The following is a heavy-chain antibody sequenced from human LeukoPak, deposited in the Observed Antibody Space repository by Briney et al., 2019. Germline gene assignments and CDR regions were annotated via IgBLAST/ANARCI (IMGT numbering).Heavy chain of an antibody. V-gene: IGHV3-11*03. CDR2: ISRSSSYT. CDR1: GFTFSDYY. Sequence: GGSLRLSCAASGFTFSDYYMSWIRQAPGKGLEWVSYISRSSSYTNYADSVKGRFTISRDNAKNSLYLQMNSLRAEDTAVYYCARSGQGYRYGYADYYFDYWGQGTLVTVSS. D-gene: IGHD5-18*01. J-gene: IGHJ4*02. CDR3: ARSGQGYRYGYADYYFDY.